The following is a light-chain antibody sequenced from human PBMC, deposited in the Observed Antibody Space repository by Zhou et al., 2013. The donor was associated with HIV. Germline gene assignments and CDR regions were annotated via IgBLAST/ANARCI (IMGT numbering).Light chain of an antibody. CDR1: QGISSY. CDR2: AAS. CDR3: QQHYDYPSIT. Sequence: DIQLTQSPSFLSASVGDRVTITCRASQGISSYLAWYQQKPGKAPKLLIYAASTLQSGVPSRFSGSGSGTEFTLTISSLQSEDFATYYCQQHYDYPSITFGQGTRLEIK. V-gene: IGKV1-9*01. J-gene: IGKJ5*01.